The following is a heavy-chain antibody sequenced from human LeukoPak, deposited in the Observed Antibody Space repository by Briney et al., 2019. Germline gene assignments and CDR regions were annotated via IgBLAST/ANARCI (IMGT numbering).Heavy chain of an antibody. Sequence: SETLSLTCAVSGGSFSGYYWTWIRQPPGKGLEWIGEVTRTGSTFYNPSLKSRVTISEDTSENRFSLKLSSVTAADTALYYCARDRGGVNFDYWGQGILVTVSS. CDR1: GGSFSGYY. CDR3: ARDRGGVNFDY. D-gene: IGHD2-8*02. V-gene: IGHV4-34*01. J-gene: IGHJ4*02. CDR2: VTRTGST.